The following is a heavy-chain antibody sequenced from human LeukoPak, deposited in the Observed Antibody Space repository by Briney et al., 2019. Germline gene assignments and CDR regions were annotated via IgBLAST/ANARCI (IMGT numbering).Heavy chain of an antibody. CDR1: GGSISSSSYY. J-gene: IGHJ4*02. CDR2: IYYSGST. D-gene: IGHD4-23*01. Sequence: PSETLSLTCTVSGGSISSSSYYWGWIRQPPGKGLEWTGSIYYSGSTYYNPSLKSRVTISVDTSKNQFSLKLSSVTAADTAVYYCARASAVTSHDYWGQGTLVTVSS. V-gene: IGHV4-39*07. CDR3: ARASAVTSHDY.